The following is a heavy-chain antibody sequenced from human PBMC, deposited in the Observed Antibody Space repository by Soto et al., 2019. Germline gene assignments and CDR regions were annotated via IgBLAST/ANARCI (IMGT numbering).Heavy chain of an antibody. Sequence: SETLSLTCAVYGGSFSGYYWSWIRQPPGKGLEWIGEINHSGSTNYNPSLKSRVTISVDTSKNQFSLKLSSVTAADTAVYYCASVGPRRQTPRLTDNYDFWSGYHRRYYYYYMDVWGKGTTVTVSS. V-gene: IGHV4-34*01. CDR1: GGSFSGYY. CDR2: INHSGST. D-gene: IGHD3-3*01. CDR3: ASVGPRRQTPRLTDNYDFWSGYHRRYYYYYMDV. J-gene: IGHJ6*03.